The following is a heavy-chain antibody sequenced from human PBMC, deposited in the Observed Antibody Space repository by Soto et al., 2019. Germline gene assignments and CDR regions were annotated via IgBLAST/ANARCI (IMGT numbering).Heavy chain of an antibody. CDR1: GYSFTSYW. CDR2: IYPGDSDT. V-gene: IGHV5-51*01. D-gene: IGHD6-19*01. J-gene: IGHJ6*02. CDR3: ARLAVAGTGSYYYYGMDV. Sequence: GESLKISCKGSGYSFTSYWIGWVRQMPGKGLEWMGIIYPGDSDTRYSPSFQGQVTISADKTISTAYLQWSSLKASDTAMFYCARLAVAGTGSYYYYGMDVWGQGTTVTVSS.